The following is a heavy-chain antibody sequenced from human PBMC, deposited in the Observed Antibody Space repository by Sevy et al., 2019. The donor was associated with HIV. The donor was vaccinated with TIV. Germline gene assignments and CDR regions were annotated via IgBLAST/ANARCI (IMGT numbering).Heavy chain of an antibody. D-gene: IGHD3-22*01. CDR2: INPNNGDT. V-gene: IGHV1-2*02. Sequence: ASVKVSCKASAHRFTDYFMYWMRQAPGQGLEWMGWINPNNGDTKYAQTFQGRVTLTRDTSMSTAYMELSRLTSDDTAIYYCARSGAKYYDSYCYDWLDPWGQGTLVTVSS. J-gene: IGHJ5*02. CDR3: ARSGAKYYDSYCYDWLDP. CDR1: AHRFTDYF.